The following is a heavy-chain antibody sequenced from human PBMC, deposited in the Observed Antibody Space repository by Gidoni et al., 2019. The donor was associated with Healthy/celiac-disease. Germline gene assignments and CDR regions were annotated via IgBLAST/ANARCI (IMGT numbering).Heavy chain of an antibody. D-gene: IGHD2-21*02. CDR1: GGTFSSYT. V-gene: IGHV1-69*08. CDR3: ARDLYGGNSGLFDY. Sequence: QVQLVQSGAEVKKPGSSVKVSCKASGGTFSSYTISWVRQAPGQGLEWMGRIIPILGIANYAQKFQGRVTITADKSTSTAYMELSSLRSEDTAVYYCARDLYGGNSGLFDYWGQGTLVTVSS. J-gene: IGHJ4*02. CDR2: IIPILGIA.